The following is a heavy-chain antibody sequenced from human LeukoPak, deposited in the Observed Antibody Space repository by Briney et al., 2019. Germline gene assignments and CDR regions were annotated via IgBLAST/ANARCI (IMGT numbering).Heavy chain of an antibody. CDR3: AKDFLSSSSSWPAYYFDY. J-gene: IGHJ4*02. Sequence: PGGSLRLSCAASGFTFSSYAMSWVRQAPGKGLEWVSAISGSGGSTYYADSVKGRFTISRDNSKNTLYLQMNSLRAEDTAVYYCAKDFLSSSSSWPAYYFDYWGQGTLVTVSS. CDR2: ISGSGGST. CDR1: GFTFSSYA. V-gene: IGHV3-23*01. D-gene: IGHD6-13*01.